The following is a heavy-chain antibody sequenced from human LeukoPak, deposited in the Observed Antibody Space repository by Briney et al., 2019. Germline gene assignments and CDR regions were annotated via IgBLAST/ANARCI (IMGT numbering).Heavy chain of an antibody. Sequence: GGFLRLSCEVSGLTFSTYWMTWVRQAPGKGLEWVASINQNGREKYYVDSVKGRFTISRDNAKDSLYLQMNSLRDEDTAVYYCARSLGDDWGQGTLVTVSS. CDR3: ARSLGDD. CDR1: GLTFSTYW. J-gene: IGHJ4*02. CDR2: INQNGREK. V-gene: IGHV3-7*01. D-gene: IGHD3-16*01.